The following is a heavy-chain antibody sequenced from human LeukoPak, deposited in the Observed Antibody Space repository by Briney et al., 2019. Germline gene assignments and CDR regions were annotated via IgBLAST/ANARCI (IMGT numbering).Heavy chain of an antibody. CDR3: ARALGSSSDY. D-gene: IGHD3-10*01. J-gene: IGHJ4*02. CDR2: TNDDGSTK. Sequence: GGSLRLSCAASGFTVSSNYMSWVRQAPGKGLVWVSHTNDDGSTKNYADSVKDRFTISRDNAKNTLYLQMNSLRAEDTAVYYCARALGSSSDYWGQGTLVTVAS. V-gene: IGHV3-74*01. CDR1: GFTVSSNY.